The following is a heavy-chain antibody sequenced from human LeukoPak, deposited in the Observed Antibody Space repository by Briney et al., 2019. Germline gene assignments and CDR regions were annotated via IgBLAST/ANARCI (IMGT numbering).Heavy chain of an antibody. CDR3: ARDLAAAGLDY. CDR1: GYTFTSYA. CDR2: INAGNGNT. J-gene: IGHJ4*02. D-gene: IGHD6-13*01. Sequence: ASVKVSCKASGYTFTSYAMHWVRQAPGQRLEWMGWINAGNGNTKYSQKFQDRVTITRDTSASTAYMELSSLRSEDTAVYYCARDLAAAGLDYWGQGTLVTVSS. V-gene: IGHV1-3*01.